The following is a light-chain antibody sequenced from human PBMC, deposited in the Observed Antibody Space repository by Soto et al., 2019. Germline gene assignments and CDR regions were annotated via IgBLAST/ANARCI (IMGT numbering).Light chain of an antibody. CDR3: QQYSSYPWT. CDR1: QGISNY. Sequence: DIQMTQSPSTLSASVGDRVSITCRASQGISNYLAWFQQRPGKAPKCLIYGATTLQTGVPSKFSGSGYGTEFTLIISSLQPEDFATYYCQQYSSYPWTFGPGTTVEIK. CDR2: GAT. V-gene: IGKV1-16*02. J-gene: IGKJ1*01.